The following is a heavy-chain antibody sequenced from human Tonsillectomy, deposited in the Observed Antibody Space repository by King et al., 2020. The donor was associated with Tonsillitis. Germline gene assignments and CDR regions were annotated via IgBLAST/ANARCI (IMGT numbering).Heavy chain of an antibody. V-gene: IGHV3-49*05. CDR2: IGTKAYGGTT. CDR1: GFKFADFA. J-gene: IGHJ4*02. Sequence: VQLVESGGGLVRPGQSLRLSCTASGFKFADFAMSWFRQAPGKGLEWVSFIGTKAYGGTTEYAASVKGRFTISRDDSKSIAYLQMNSLRTEDTVVYYCSRYLSFFGWVPPGDYGGRGALVTVSS. CDR3: SRYLSFFGWVPPGDY. D-gene: IGHD3/OR15-3a*01.